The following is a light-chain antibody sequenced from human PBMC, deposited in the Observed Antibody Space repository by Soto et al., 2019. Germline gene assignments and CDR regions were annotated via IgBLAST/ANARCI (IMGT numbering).Light chain of an antibody. CDR2: DAS. J-gene: IGKJ1*01. CDR3: QQRSNWPRT. Sequence: IVLTQSPTPLSSSLWERATLSCRASQSVSSYLAWYQQKPGQAPRLLIYDASNRATGIPARFSGSGSGTDFTLTISSLEPEDFAVYYCQQRSNWPRTFGQGTKVDIK. CDR1: QSVSSY. V-gene: IGKV3-11*01.